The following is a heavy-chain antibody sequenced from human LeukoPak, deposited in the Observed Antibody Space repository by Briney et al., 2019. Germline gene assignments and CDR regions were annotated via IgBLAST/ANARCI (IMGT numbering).Heavy chain of an antibody. CDR2: IYYSGST. V-gene: IGHV4-59*01. J-gene: IGHJ3*02. CDR3: ARVSNDLSGNGAFDI. D-gene: IGHD4-23*01. Sequence: SETLSLTCTVSGGSISGFYWIWIRQPPGKALEWIGYIYYSGSTNYNPSLKSRAALSVDTSKNQFSLKLSSVTAADTALYYCARVSNDLSGNGAFDIWGQGTMVTVSS. CDR1: GGSISGFY.